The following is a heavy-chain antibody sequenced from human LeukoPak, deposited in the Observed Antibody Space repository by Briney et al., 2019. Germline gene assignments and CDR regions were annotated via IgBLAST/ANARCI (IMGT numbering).Heavy chain of an antibody. D-gene: IGHD1-26*01. CDR3: ARHGRWVGPAGY. CDR1: GGSISNYY. J-gene: IGHJ4*02. CDR2: IYHSGST. Sequence: SETLSLTCTVSGGSISNYYWSWIRQPPGKGLEWIGYIYHSGSTNYNPSLKSRVTISVDTSKNQFSLKLSSVTAADTAVYYCARHGRWVGPAGYWGQGALVTVSS. V-gene: IGHV4-59*08.